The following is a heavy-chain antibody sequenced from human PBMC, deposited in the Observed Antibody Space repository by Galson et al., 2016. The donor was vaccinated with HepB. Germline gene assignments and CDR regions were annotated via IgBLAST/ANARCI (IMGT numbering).Heavy chain of an antibody. D-gene: IGHD5-12*01. CDR1: GGTFSSYG. V-gene: IGHV1-69*06. Sequence: SVKVSCKAPGGTFSSYGISWVRQAPGQGLEWMGRIIPIFITPNYAQKFRGRVTITADRATSTADMELSSLISEDTAVYYCARENESGFDSGGYDFDHWGQGTLVTVSS. J-gene: IGHJ4*02. CDR3: ARENESGFDSGGYDFDH. CDR2: IIPIFITP.